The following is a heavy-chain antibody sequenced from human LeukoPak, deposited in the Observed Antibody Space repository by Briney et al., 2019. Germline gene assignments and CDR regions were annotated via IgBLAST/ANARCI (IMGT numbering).Heavy chain of an antibody. V-gene: IGHV1-18*01. CDR2: ISAYNGNT. Sequence: ASVKVSCKASGYTFTSYGISWVRQAPGQGLEWMGWISAYNGNTNNAQKLQGRVTMTTDTSTSAAYMELRSLRSDDTAVYYCARDERSGCSSTSCLGYFDLWGRGTLVTVSS. CDR3: ARDERSGCSSTSCLGYFDL. CDR1: GYTFTSYG. D-gene: IGHD2-2*01. J-gene: IGHJ2*01.